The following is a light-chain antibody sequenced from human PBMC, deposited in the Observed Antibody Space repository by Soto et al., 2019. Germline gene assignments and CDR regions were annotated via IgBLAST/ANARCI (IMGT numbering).Light chain of an antibody. Sequence: QSALTQPPSASGSPGQSVTISCTGTSSDVGGYNYVSWYQQHPGKAPKLMIYEVTKRPSGVPDRFSGSKSGSTASLTVSGLQAEDEAVYYCSSYAGSNQAVVFGGGTKVTVL. CDR1: SSDVGGYNY. V-gene: IGLV2-8*01. CDR3: SSYAGSNQAVV. J-gene: IGLJ2*01. CDR2: EVT.